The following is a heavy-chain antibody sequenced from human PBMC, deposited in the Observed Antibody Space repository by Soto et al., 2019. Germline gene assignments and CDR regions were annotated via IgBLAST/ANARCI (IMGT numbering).Heavy chain of an antibody. D-gene: IGHD2-2*01. CDR2: IIPIFGTA. CDR3: ARASTLNVQCGSVSCPRMDV. J-gene: IGHJ6*01. V-gene: IGHV1-69*13. CDR1: GGTFSSYA. Sequence: SVKVSCKASGGTFSSYAISWVRQAAGQGLEWMGGIIPIFGTANYAQKFQGRVTITADECTRTAYMELSSLRSEDTAVYYCARASTLNVQCGSVSCPRMDVWGQGLPVTVSP.